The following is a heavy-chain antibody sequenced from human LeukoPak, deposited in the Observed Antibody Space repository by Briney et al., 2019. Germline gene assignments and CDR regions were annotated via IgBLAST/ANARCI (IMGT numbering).Heavy chain of an antibody. Sequence: SETLSLTCAVYGESFSGYYWSWIRQPPGKGLEWIGEINHSGSTNYNPSLKSRVTISIDTFKNQISLKLRPVTAADTAVYYCARVDYGDYNWFDPWGQGTQVTVSS. CDR1: GESFSGYY. J-gene: IGHJ5*02. V-gene: IGHV4-34*01. CDR3: ARVDYGDYNWFDP. D-gene: IGHD4-17*01. CDR2: INHSGST.